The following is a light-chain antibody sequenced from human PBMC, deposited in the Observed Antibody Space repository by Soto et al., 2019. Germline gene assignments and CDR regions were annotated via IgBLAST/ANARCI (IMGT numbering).Light chain of an antibody. V-gene: IGKV3-20*01. CDR1: QSVTTTY. Sequence: EVVLTQSPGTLSLSPGERATLSCRASQSVTTTYLAWYQQKPGQAPRLLIYGASTRATGIPSRFSGSGSGTDFTLTISRLEPEDFAVYYCQQYGDSPPWTFGQGTKVDIK. CDR2: GAS. CDR3: QQYGDSPPWT. J-gene: IGKJ1*01.